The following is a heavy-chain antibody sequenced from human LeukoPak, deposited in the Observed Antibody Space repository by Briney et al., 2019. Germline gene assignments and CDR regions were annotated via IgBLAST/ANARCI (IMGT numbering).Heavy chain of an antibody. J-gene: IGHJ4*02. CDR1: GFTFDVYA. D-gene: IGHD6-19*01. CDR2: ITWDGGIS. Sequence: QPGGSLRLSCAASGFTFDVYAMHWVRQAPGKGLEWISLITWDGGISYYVDSLKGRFTISRDNSKNSLYLQMNSLRTEDTAFYYCAKDYGYSNDWYLIDYWGQGTLVTVSS. V-gene: IGHV3-43D*03. CDR3: AKDYGYSNDWYLIDY.